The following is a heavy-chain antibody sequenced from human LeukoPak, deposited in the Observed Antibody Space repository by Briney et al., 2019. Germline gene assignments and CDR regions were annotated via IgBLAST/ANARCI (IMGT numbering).Heavy chain of an antibody. D-gene: IGHD5-18*01. CDR1: GLSFSSSD. J-gene: IGHJ4*02. CDR2: IYSGGST. V-gene: IGHV3-66*01. CDR3: ARDRGGYSYGYDY. Sequence: GGSLRLAWVAYGLSFSSSDMSWVRQAAGKGLEWVSVIYSGGSTYYADSVKGRFTISRDNSKNTLYLQMNSLRAEDTAVYYCARDRGGYSYGYDYWGQGTLVTVSS.